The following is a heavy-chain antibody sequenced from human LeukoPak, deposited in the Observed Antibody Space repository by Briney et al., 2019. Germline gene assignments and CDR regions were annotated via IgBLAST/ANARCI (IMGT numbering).Heavy chain of an antibody. Sequence: GGSLRLSCAASGFTFSDYYMSWIRQAPGKGLEWVSYISSSGSTIYYADSVKGRFTISRDNAKNSLYLQMNSLRAEDTAVNYCARPTYYYGSGSYYNDDYGMDVWGQGTTVTVSS. V-gene: IGHV3-11*01. J-gene: IGHJ6*02. CDR1: GFTFSDYY. CDR3: ARPTYYYGSGSYYNDDYGMDV. CDR2: ISSSGSTI. D-gene: IGHD3-10*01.